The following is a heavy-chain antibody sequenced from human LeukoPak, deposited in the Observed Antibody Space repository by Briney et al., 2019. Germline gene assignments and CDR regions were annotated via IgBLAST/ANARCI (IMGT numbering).Heavy chain of an antibody. V-gene: IGHV3-23*01. J-gene: IGHJ4*02. CDR2: ISGSGGST. Sequence: PGGSLRLSCAASGFTFSSYAMSWVRQAPGKGLEWVSAISGSGGSTYYADSVKGRFTISRDNAKNSLYLQMNSLRAEDTAVYYCARGHRWDFDYWGQGTLVTVSS. D-gene: IGHD5-24*01. CDR1: GFTFSSYA. CDR3: ARGHRWDFDY.